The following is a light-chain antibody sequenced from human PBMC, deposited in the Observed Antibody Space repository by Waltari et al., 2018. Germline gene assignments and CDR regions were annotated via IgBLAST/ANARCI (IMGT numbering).Light chain of an antibody. J-gene: IGLJ3*02. CDR2: DVA. CDR1: SIDIGAYTY. V-gene: IGLV2-14*03. Sequence: QSALTQSASVSGSPGQSITIPCTGTSIDIGAYTYVSWYQQHPGKAPNLLIFDVAKRPSGVSNRFSASKSGDTASLTISGLQAEDEADYYCSSYTSSSTLVFGGGTKLTVL. CDR3: SSYTSSSTLV.